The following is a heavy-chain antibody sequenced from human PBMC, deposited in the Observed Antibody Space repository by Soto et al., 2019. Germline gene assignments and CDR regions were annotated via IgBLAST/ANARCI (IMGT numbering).Heavy chain of an antibody. CDR3: AKATTNGGWFNPFDS. V-gene: IGHV3-23*01. CDR2: LSGSGTST. CDR1: GFSFFNYA. Sequence: PGGSLRLSCAASGFSFFNYAMNCFRQAPGKGLEWVSGLSGSGTSTYYADSVKGRFTISRDNSRDTLFLQMNSLTADDTAVYYCAKATTNGGWFNPFDSWGQGALVTVS. J-gene: IGHJ4*02. D-gene: IGHD6-19*01.